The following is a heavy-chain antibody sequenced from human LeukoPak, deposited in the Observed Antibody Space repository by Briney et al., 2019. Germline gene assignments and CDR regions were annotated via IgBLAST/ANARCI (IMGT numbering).Heavy chain of an antibody. CDR1: GYTFTSYY. Sequence: ASVKVSCKASGYTFTSYYMHWVRQAPGQGLEWMGWINPNSGGTNYAQKFQGRVTMTRDTSISTAYMELSRLRSDDTAVYYCARGPDTAMGEDAFDIWGQGTMVTVSS. V-gene: IGHV1-2*02. CDR2: INPNSGGT. J-gene: IGHJ3*02. D-gene: IGHD5-18*01. CDR3: ARGPDTAMGEDAFDI.